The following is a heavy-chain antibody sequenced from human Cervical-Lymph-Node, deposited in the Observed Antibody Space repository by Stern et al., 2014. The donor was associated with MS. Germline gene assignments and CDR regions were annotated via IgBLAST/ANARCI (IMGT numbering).Heavy chain of an antibody. CDR3: AREVAGHRLGMMDV. V-gene: IGHV1-46*01. Sequence: VQLVESGAEVKKPGASVKVSCKASGYTFTSYYMHWVRQAPGQGLEWMGIINPSGGSKTYAQKFQGRVTMTRDTSTSTVYMELSSLRSEYTAVYYCAREVAGHRLGMMDVWGQGTTVTVSS. CDR2: INPSGGSK. J-gene: IGHJ6*02. D-gene: IGHD6-19*01. CDR1: GYTFTSYY.